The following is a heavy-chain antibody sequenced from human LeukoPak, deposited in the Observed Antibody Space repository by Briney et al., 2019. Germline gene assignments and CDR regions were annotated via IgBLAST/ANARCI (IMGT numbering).Heavy chain of an antibody. CDR3: ARESYYYDSRGYFRY. D-gene: IGHD3-22*01. CDR2: ISYDGSNK. J-gene: IGHJ4*02. Sequence: GGSLRLSCAASGFTFSSYAMHWVRQAPGKGLEWVAVISYDGSNKYYADSVKGRFTISRDNSKNTLYLQMNSLRAEDTAVYYCARESYYYDSRGYFRYWGQGTLVTVSS. V-gene: IGHV3-30-3*01. CDR1: GFTFSSYA.